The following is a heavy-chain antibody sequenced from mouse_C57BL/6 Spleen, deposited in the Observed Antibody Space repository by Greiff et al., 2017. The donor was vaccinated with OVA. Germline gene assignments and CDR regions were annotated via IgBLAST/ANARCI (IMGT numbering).Heavy chain of an antibody. CDR1: GYAFSSSW. J-gene: IGHJ4*01. V-gene: IGHV1-82*01. CDR2: IYPGDGDT. Sequence: VQLQQSGPELVKPGASVKISCKASGYAFSSSWMNWVKQRPGKGLEWIGRIYPGDGDTNYNGKFKGKATLTADKSSSTAYMQLSSLTSEDSAVYFCARRDSSGYDAMDYWGQGTSVTVSS. CDR3: ARRDSSGYDAMDY. D-gene: IGHD3-2*02.